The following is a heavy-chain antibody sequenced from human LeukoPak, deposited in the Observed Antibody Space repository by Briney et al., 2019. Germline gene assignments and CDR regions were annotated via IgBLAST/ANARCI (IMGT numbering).Heavy chain of an antibody. Sequence: SQTLSLTCAISGDSLFSSGVAWNWIRLSPSRGLEWLGRTYYASKWYNDYAESMKSRTTINPDTSKSQFSLHLNSLTPEDTAMYYCVRGQFSAFDIWGQGTMVTVSS. CDR2: TYYASKWYN. D-gene: IGHD4-11*01. V-gene: IGHV6-1*01. CDR3: VRGQFSAFDI. CDR1: GDSLFSSGVA. J-gene: IGHJ3*02.